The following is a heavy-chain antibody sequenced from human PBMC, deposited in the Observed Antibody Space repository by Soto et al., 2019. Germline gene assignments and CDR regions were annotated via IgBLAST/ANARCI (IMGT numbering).Heavy chain of an antibody. J-gene: IGHJ5*02. V-gene: IGHV4-34*01. CDR3: ARGPHNYGSGLWGFDP. Sequence: SETLSLTCAVYGGSFSGYYWSWIRQPPGKGLEWIGEINHSGSTNYNPSLKSRVTISVDTSKNQFSLKLSSVTAADTAVYYCARGPHNYGSGLWGFDPWGQGTLVTVYS. CDR1: GGSFSGYY. CDR2: INHSGST. D-gene: IGHD3-10*01.